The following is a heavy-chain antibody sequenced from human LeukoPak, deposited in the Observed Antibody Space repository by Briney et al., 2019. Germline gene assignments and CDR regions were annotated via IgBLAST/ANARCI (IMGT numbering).Heavy chain of an antibody. CDR3: AREARDSSGYQG. V-gene: IGHV4-59*01. CDR1: GGSISSYY. Sequence: SETLSLTCTVSGGSISSYYWSWIRQPLGKGLEWIGYIYYSGSTNYNPSLKSRVTISVDTSKNQFSLKLSSVTAADTAAYYCAREARDSSGYQGWGQGTLVTVSS. J-gene: IGHJ4*02. D-gene: IGHD3-22*01. CDR2: IYYSGST.